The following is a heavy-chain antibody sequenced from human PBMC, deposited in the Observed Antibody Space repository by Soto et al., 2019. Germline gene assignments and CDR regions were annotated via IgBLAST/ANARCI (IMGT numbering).Heavy chain of an antibody. J-gene: IGHJ5*02. V-gene: IGHV5-10-1*01. CDR2: IDPSDSYT. CDR3: ARGWQQLSFNCFDP. D-gene: IGHD6-13*01. Sequence: SGESLKISCKGSGYSFTSYWISWVRQMPGKGLEWMGRIDPSDSYTNYSPSFQGHVTISADKSISTAYLQWSSLKASDTAMYYCARGWQQLSFNCFDPCGQGTLVTVSS. CDR1: GYSFTSYW.